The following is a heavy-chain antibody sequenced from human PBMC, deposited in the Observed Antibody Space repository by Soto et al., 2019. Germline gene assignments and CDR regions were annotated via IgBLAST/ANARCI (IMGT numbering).Heavy chain of an antibody. J-gene: IGHJ4*02. V-gene: IGHV3-23*01. Sequence: GGSLRLSCAASGFTFSSYAMSWVRQAPGKGLEWVSAISGSGGSTYYADSVKGRFTISRDNSKNKLYLQMTSLRAEDTAVYYCAKAKTPLMSDFDYWGQGTLVTVSS. CDR1: GFTFSSYA. CDR3: AKAKTPLMSDFDY. CDR2: ISGSGGST.